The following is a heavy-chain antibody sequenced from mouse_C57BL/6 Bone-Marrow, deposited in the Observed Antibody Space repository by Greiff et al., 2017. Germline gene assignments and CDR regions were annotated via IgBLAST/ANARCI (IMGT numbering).Heavy chain of an antibody. D-gene: IGHD2-12*01. V-gene: IGHV2-2*01. Sequence: QVQLKESGPGLVQPSQSLSITCTVSGFSLTSYGVHWVRQSPGKGLEWLGVIWSGGSTDYNAAFISRLSISKDNSKSQVFFKMNSLQADDTAIYYCARGGLLSGYWYFDVWGTGTTVTVSS. J-gene: IGHJ1*03. CDR2: IWSGGST. CDR3: ARGGLLSGYWYFDV. CDR1: GFSLTSYG.